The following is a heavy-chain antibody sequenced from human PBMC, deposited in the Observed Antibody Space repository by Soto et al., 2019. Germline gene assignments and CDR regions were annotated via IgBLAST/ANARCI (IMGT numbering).Heavy chain of an antibody. CDR2: INHSGST. CDR1: GGSFSGYY. D-gene: IGHD3-10*01. Sequence: SETLSLTCAGYGGSFSGYYWSWIRQPPGKGLEWIGEINHSGSTNYNPSLKSRVTISVDTSKNQFSLKLSSVTAADTAVYYCARVPRITMVRGVPNHFDYWGQGTLVTVSS. V-gene: IGHV4-34*01. J-gene: IGHJ4*02. CDR3: ARVPRITMVRGVPNHFDY.